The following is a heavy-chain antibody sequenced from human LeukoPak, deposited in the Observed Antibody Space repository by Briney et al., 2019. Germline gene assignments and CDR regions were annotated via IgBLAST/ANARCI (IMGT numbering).Heavy chain of an antibody. CDR1: GYTFTGYY. CDR2: INPNSGGT. J-gene: IGHJ5*02. CDR3: ARGVLLWFGGVETWAWTGEDWFDP. V-gene: IGHV1-2*02. Sequence: GASVKVSCKASGYTFTGYYMHWVRQAPGQGLEWMGWINPNSGGTNYAQKFQGRVTMTRDTSISTAYMGLSRLRSDDTAVYYCARGVLLWFGGVETWAWTGEDWFDPWGQGTLVTVSS. D-gene: IGHD3-10*01.